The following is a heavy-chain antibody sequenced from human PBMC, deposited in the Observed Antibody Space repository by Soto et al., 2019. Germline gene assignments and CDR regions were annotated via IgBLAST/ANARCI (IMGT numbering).Heavy chain of an antibody. CDR2: IKQDGSEK. Sequence: AGGSLRLSCAASGFTFSSYWMSWVRQAPGKGLEWVANIKQDGSEKYYVDSVKGRFTISRDNAKNSLHLQMNSLRAEDTAVYYCARDYYDSSGYYGVGYYFDYWGQGTLVTVSS. CDR3: ARDYYDSSGYYGVGYYFDY. D-gene: IGHD3-22*01. J-gene: IGHJ4*02. CDR1: GFTFSSYW. V-gene: IGHV3-7*03.